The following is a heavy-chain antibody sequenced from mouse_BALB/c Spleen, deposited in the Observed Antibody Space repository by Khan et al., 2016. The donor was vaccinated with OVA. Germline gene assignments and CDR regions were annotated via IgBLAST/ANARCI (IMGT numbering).Heavy chain of an antibody. CDR3: ASGGYWYFDV. V-gene: IGHV9-3-1*01. D-gene: IGHD1-1*02. CDR1: GYTFTNYG. J-gene: IGHJ1*01. Sequence: LVESGPELKKPGETVKISCKASGYTFTNYGMNWVKQAPGKGLKWMGWINTYTGEPTYADDFKGRFVFSLETSASTAYLQINNLKNEDTATYFCASGGYWYFDVGGAGTAVTVSS. CDR2: INTYTGEP.